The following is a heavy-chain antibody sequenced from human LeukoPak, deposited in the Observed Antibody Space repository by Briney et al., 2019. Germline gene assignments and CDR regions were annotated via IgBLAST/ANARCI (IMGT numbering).Heavy chain of an antibody. CDR1: GYTFTSYY. V-gene: IGHV1-46*01. D-gene: IGHD2-2*01. Sequence: ASVKVSCKASGYTFTSYYMHWVRQAPGQGLEWMGIINPSGGSTSYAQKFQGRVTMTRDTSTSTVYMELSSLRSEDTAVYYCATHCSSTSCPLDAFDIWGQGTMVTVSS. CDR2: INPSGGST. J-gene: IGHJ3*02. CDR3: ATHCSSTSCPLDAFDI.